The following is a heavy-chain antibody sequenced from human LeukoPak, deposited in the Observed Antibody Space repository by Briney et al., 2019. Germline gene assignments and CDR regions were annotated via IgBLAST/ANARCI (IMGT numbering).Heavy chain of an antibody. J-gene: IGHJ4*02. D-gene: IGHD3-22*01. CDR1: GGSISSHY. CDR2: IYYSGST. V-gene: IGHV4-59*08. CDR3: ARVSLTGGYYDSSGYLDY. Sequence: SSETLSLTCTVSGGSISSHYWSWIRQPPGKGLEWIGYIYYSGSTNYNPSLKSRVTISVDTSKIQFSLKLSSVTAADTAVYYCARVSLTGGYYDSSGYLDYWGQGTLVTVSS.